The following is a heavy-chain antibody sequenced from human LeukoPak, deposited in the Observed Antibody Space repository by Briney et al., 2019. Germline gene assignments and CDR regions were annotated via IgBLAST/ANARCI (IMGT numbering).Heavy chain of an antibody. V-gene: IGHV4-34*01. CDR2: INHSGST. CDR3: ARVFVYYDSSGYYSYAFDI. D-gene: IGHD3-22*01. Sequence: PSETLSLTCAVYGGSFSGYYWSWIRQPPGKGLEWIGEINHSGSTNYNPSLKSRVTISVDTSKNQFSLKLSSVTAADTAVYYCARVFVYYDSSGYYSYAFDIWGQGTMVTVSS. J-gene: IGHJ3*02. CDR1: GGSFSGYY.